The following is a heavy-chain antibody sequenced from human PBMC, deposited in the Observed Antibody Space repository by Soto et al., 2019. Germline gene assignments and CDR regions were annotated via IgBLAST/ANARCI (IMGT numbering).Heavy chain of an antibody. CDR3: ARLGGDFWSGYYTGTFDY. D-gene: IGHD3-3*01. CDR2: IYHSGST. J-gene: IGHJ4*02. Sequence: QVQLQESGPGLVKPSGTLSLTCAVSSGSISSSNWWSWVRQPPGKGLEWIGEIYHSGSTNYNPSLKRRVTISVDKSKNQFSLNLSSVTAADTAVYYCARLGGDFWSGYYTGTFDYWGQGTLVTVSS. V-gene: IGHV4-4*02. CDR1: SGSISSSNW.